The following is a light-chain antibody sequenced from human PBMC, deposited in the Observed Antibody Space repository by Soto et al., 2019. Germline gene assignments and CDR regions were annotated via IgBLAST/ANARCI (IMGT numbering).Light chain of an antibody. CDR1: QRVSTY. CDR3: QQRSNWPLT. Sequence: EIVLTQSPATLSLSPAETATLSCMATQRVSTYFAWYQQKPGQAPSLLIYDPSYRATGIPARFSGSGSGTDGNITISLLEPEDFAVYYCQQRSNWPLTFGGGTKVDI. CDR2: DPS. V-gene: IGKV3-11*01. J-gene: IGKJ4*01.